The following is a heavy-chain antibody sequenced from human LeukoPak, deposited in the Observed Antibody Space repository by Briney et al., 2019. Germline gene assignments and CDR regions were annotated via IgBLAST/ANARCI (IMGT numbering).Heavy chain of an antibody. Sequence: SSGTLSLTCTVSGGSISSSTYYWGWIRQPPGKGLEWIGSIYYSGSTYYNASLKSRVTISADTSKNQFSLKLSSVTAADTAVYYCARPLSGSSSWHGDAFDIWGQGTMVTVSS. CDR1: GGSISSSTYY. D-gene: IGHD6-13*01. CDR2: IYYSGST. J-gene: IGHJ3*02. V-gene: IGHV4-39*01. CDR3: ARPLSGSSSWHGDAFDI.